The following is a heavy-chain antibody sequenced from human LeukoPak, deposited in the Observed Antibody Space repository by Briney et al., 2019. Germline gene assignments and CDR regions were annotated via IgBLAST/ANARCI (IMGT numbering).Heavy chain of an antibody. Sequence: ASETLSLTCTVSGGSISGYYWSWIRQPPGKGLEWIGFIYYSGSTKYNPSLKSRVTISVDTSKNQFSLRLSSVTAADTAVYYCARGFGLCTNGVCYFDYWGQGTLVTVSS. V-gene: IGHV4-59*12. J-gene: IGHJ4*02. CDR3: ARGFGLCTNGVCYFDY. CDR2: IYYSGST. D-gene: IGHD2-8*01. CDR1: GGSISGYY.